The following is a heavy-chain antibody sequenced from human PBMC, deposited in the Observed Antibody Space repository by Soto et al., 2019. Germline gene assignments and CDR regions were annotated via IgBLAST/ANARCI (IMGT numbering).Heavy chain of an antibody. V-gene: IGHV3-23*01. Sequence: LRLSCAASGFSFSSYAMSWVRQAPGKGLEWVSAISGSGGSTYYADSVKGRFTISRDNSKNTLYLQMNSLRAEDTAVYYCVSYVEYSSSWLFDYWGQGTLVTVSS. CDR1: GFSFSSYA. D-gene: IGHD6-13*01. J-gene: IGHJ4*02. CDR2: ISGSGGST. CDR3: VSYVEYSSSWLFDY.